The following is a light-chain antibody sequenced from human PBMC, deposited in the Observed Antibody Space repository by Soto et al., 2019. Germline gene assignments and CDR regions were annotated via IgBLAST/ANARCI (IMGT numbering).Light chain of an antibody. CDR2: EVS. V-gene: IGLV2-14*01. Sequence: QSALTQPASVSGSPGQSITISCTGTSSEVGGYNYVSWYQQHPAKAPKLMIYEVSNRPSGVSHRFSGSKSGNTASLTISGLQAEDEADYYCFSYTTSSTLVFGGGTKVTVL. CDR1: SSEVGGYNY. CDR3: FSYTTSSTLV. J-gene: IGLJ3*02.